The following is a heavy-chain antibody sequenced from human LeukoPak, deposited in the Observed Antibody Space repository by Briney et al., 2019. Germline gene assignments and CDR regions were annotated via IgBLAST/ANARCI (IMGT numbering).Heavy chain of an antibody. CDR3: ARDRSSYDFWSGYYVDY. CDR1: GYTFTKYG. D-gene: IGHD3-3*01. CDR2: INPNSGGT. Sequence: GASVKVSCKASGYTFTKYGIGWVRQAPGQGLEWMGWINPNSGGTNYAQKFQGRVTMTRDTSISTAYMELSRLRSDDTAVYYCARDRSSYDFWSGYYVDYWGQGTLVTVSS. V-gene: IGHV1-2*02. J-gene: IGHJ4*02.